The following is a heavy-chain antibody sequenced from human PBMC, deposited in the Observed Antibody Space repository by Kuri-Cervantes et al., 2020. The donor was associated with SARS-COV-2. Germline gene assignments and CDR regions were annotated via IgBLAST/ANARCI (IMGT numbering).Heavy chain of an antibody. V-gene: IGHV4-39*01. D-gene: IGHD6-19*01. CDR2: IYNSGST. J-gene: IGHJ6*03. CDR3: ARLRRHNNGWFATGYYMDV. Sequence: SETLSLTCTVSGDSITSSSYYWGWIRQPPGKGLEWIGNIYNSGSTYYNPSLKSRVTISVDTSKKQFSLKLSSVTAADTAMYYCARLRRHNNGWFATGYYMDVRGKGTTVTVSS. CDR1: GDSITSSSYY.